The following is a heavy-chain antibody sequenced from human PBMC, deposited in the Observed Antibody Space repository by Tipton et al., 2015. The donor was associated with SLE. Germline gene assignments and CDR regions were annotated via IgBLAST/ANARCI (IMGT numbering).Heavy chain of an antibody. CDR2: ISGSGGST. Sequence: SLRLSCAASGFTFSSYAMSWVRQAPGKGLEWVSAISGSGGSTYYADSVKGRFTISRDSSKNTLSLQMSSLRAEDTAVYYCAREGNWAGEVDYWGQGTLVTVSS. D-gene: IGHD7-27*01. CDR3: AREGNWAGEVDY. J-gene: IGHJ4*02. V-gene: IGHV3-23*01. CDR1: GFTFSSYA.